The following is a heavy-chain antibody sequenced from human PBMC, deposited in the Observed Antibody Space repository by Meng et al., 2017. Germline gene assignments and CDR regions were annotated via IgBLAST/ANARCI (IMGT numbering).Heavy chain of an antibody. CDR1: GFTFSSYW. CDR2: INSDGSST. V-gene: IGHV3-74*01. J-gene: IGHJ6*02. CDR3: ARSEPYYYYGMDV. Sequence: GESLKISCAASGFTFSSYWMHWVRQAPGKGLVWVSRINSDGSSTSYADSVKGRFTISRDNAKNTLYLQMNSLRAEDTALYYCARSEPYYYYGMDVWGQGTTVTVSS.